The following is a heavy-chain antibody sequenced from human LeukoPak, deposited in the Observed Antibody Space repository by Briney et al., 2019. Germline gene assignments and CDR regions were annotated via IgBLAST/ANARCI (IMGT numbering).Heavy chain of an antibody. D-gene: IGHD3-9*01. CDR1: GGSISSSSYY. Sequence: SETLSLTCTVSGGSISSSSYYWGWIRQPPGKGLEWIGSIYYSGSTYYNPSLKSRVTISVDTSKNQFSLKLSSVTAADTAVYYCARDKDGQNRYFDWLLEYNWFDPWGQGTLVTVSS. V-gene: IGHV4-39*07. J-gene: IGHJ5*02. CDR3: ARDKDGQNRYFDWLLEYNWFDP. CDR2: IYYSGST.